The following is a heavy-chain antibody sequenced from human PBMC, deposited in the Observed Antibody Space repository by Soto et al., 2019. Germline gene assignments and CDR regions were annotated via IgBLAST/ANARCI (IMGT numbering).Heavy chain of an antibody. D-gene: IGHD2-15*01. J-gene: IGHJ6*02. Sequence: QVQLEQSGAEVKKPGSSLKVSCKATGGTFNKYAISWVRQAPGQGLEWMAGIIPVYGTPNYAQRFQDRVTIIADESTTTAYMKVNSLTSEDTAIYYCSIVTAYGMDVWGPGTTVIVSS. CDR2: IIPVYGTP. V-gene: IGHV1-69*01. CDR1: GGTFNKYA. CDR3: SIVTAYGMDV.